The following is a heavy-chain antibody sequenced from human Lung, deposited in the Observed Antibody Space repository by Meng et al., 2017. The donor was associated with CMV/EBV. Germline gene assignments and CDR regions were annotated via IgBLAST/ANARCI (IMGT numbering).Heavy chain of an antibody. D-gene: IGHD3-22*01. CDR3: ATAPRYYDSSGYPDY. V-gene: IGHV1-69-2*01. J-gene: IGHJ4*02. Sequence: SGYTFTDYYMHWVQQAPGKGLEWMGLVDPEDGETIYAEKFQGRVTITADTSTDTAYMELRSLRSEDTAVYYCATAPRYYDSSGYPDYWGQGTLVTVSS. CDR2: VDPEDGET. CDR1: GYTFTDYY.